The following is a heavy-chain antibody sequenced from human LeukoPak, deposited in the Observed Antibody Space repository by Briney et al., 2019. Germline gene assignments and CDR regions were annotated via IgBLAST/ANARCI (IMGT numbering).Heavy chain of an antibody. J-gene: IGHJ4*02. D-gene: IGHD5-12*01. CDR2: ISSSSRDI. CDR3: AKEGGASRFDY. CDR1: GFPFNKYS. V-gene: IGHV3-21*01. Sequence: GGSLRLSCAASGFPFNKYSMTWVRQAPGKGLEWVSSISSSSRDIFYAESLKGRFTISRDNSKNTLYLQMNSLRAEDTAVYYCAKEGGASRFDYWGQGTLVTVSS.